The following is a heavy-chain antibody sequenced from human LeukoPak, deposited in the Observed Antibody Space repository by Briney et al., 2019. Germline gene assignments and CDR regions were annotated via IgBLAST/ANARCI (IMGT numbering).Heavy chain of an antibody. D-gene: IGHD3-16*02. V-gene: IGHV4-39*07. CDR2: INHSGST. CDR3: ARGPPSVSTYYYYYMDV. Sequence: SETLSLTCTVSGDFISSSSYYWGWIRQPPGKGLEWIGEINHSGSTNYNPSLKSRVTISVDTSKNQFSLKLSSVTAADTAVYYCARGPPSVSTYYYYYMDVWGKGTTVTVSS. CDR1: GDFISSSSYY. J-gene: IGHJ6*03.